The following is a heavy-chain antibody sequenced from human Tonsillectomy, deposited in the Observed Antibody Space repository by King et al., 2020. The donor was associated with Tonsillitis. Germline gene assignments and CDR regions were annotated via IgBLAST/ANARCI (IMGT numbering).Heavy chain of an antibody. CDR2: TYPGDFDT. Sequence: QLVQSGAEVKKPGESLKLSCKGSVHSFTSYWIDWVRQMPGQSLEWMGTTYPGDFDTRYSPSFQGQVTISADKSISTAYLQWSSLKASDTAMYYCAKRGKGGKIDYWGQGTLVTVSS. CDR3: AKRGKGGKIDY. D-gene: IGHD4-23*01. J-gene: IGHJ4*02. CDR1: VHSFTSYW. V-gene: IGHV5-51*01.